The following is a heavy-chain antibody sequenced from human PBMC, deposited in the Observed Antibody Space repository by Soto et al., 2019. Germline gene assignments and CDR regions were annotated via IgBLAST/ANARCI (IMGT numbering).Heavy chain of an antibody. V-gene: IGHV1-69*13. CDR2: IIPIFGTE. CDR1: GGTFSSYA. CDR3: ARGGPWVGTGPRLCDI. J-gene: IGHJ3*02. Sequence: SVRVSCKASGGTFSSYAISWVRQAPGQGLEWMGGIIPIFGTENHAQKLQGRVTITADESTSTAYMELSSLRSEDTAVYYCARGGPWVGTGPRLCDIWGQGTMVSVSS. D-gene: IGHD2-8*02.